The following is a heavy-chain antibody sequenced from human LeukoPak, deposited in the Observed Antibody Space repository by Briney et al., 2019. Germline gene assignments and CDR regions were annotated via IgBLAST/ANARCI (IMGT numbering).Heavy chain of an antibody. Sequence: ASVSLSCKASGYTFTIDYMHLGRQAPGPGLEWMGIINPSGSSTSYAQKFQGRVTMTTDTSTSTVYMELSTLTSEDTAVYYCARDLASYLGYWGQGTLVTVSS. CDR2: INPSGSST. CDR1: GYTFTIDY. D-gene: IGHD3-10*01. V-gene: IGHV1-46*01. J-gene: IGHJ4*02. CDR3: ARDLASYLGY.